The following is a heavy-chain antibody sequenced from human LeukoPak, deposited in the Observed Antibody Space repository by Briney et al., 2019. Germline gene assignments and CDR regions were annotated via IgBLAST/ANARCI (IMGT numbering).Heavy chain of an antibody. Sequence: ASVKVSCKASGYTFTGYYIHWVRQAPGQGFEWMGWINPNGGATNYAQKLQGRVTMTTDTSTSTAYMELSSLRSEDTAVYYCARDSTGVTTDAFDIWGQGTMVTVSS. CDR1: GYTFTGYY. CDR2: INPNGGAT. CDR3: ARDSTGVTTDAFDI. V-gene: IGHV1-2*02. D-gene: IGHD1-14*01. J-gene: IGHJ3*02.